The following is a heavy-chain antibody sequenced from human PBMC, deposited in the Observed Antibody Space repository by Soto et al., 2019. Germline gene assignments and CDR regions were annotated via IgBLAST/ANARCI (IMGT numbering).Heavy chain of an antibody. J-gene: IGHJ4*02. V-gene: IGHV3-23*01. CDR1: GFTFSSYA. Sequence: GGSLRLSCAASGFTFSSYAMSWVRQAPGKGLEWVSAISGSGGSTYYADSVKGRFTISRDNSKNTLYLQMNSRRAEDTAVYYCAKGPWGLVATISYFDYWGQGTLVTVSS. CDR3: AKGPWGLVATISYFDY. D-gene: IGHD5-12*01. CDR2: ISGSGGST.